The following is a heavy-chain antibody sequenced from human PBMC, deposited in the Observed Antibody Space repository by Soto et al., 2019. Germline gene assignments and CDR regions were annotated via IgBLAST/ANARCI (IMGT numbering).Heavy chain of an antibody. D-gene: IGHD3-22*01. V-gene: IGHV4-59*01. CDR2: IYYSGST. CDR3: ASVYYDSSGYIFDY. CDR1: GGSISSYY. Sequence: SETLSLTCTVSGGSISSYYWSWIRQPPGKGLEWIGYIYYSGSTNYNPSLKSRVTISVDTSKNQFSLKLSSVTAADTAVYYCASVYYDSSGYIFDYWGQGTLVTVSS. J-gene: IGHJ4*02.